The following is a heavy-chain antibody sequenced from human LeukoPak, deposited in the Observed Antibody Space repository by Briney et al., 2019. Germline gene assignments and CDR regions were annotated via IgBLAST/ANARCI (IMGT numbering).Heavy chain of an antibody. J-gene: IGHJ4*02. D-gene: IGHD6-13*01. CDR3: ARDPGGAAAGTIGY. CDR1: GGSISSSNW. Sequence: SETLSLTCAVSGGSISSSNWWSWVRQPPGMGLEWIGEIYHSGSTNYNPSLKSRVTISVDKSKNQFPLKLSSVTAADTAVYYCARDPGGAAAGTIGYWGQGTLVTVSS. CDR2: IYHSGST. V-gene: IGHV4-4*02.